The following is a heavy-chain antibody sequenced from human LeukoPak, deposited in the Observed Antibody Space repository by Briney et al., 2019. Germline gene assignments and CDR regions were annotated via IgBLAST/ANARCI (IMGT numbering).Heavy chain of an antibody. CDR2: ISYDGSNK. Sequence: GRSLRLSCAASGSTFSSYGMHWVRQAPGKGLEWVAVISYDGSNKYYADSVKGRFTISRDNSKNTLYLQMNSLRAEDTAVYYCAKEDFLDAFDIWGQGTMVTVSS. D-gene: IGHD3/OR15-3a*01. J-gene: IGHJ3*02. V-gene: IGHV3-30*18. CDR1: GSTFSSYG. CDR3: AKEDFLDAFDI.